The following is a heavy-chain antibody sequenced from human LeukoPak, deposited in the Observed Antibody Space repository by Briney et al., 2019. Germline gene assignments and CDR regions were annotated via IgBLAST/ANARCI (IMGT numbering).Heavy chain of an antibody. J-gene: IGHJ4*02. D-gene: IGHD6-13*01. CDR2: IYSGGST. CDR1: GFTVSSNY. V-gene: IGHV3-66*01. CDR3: ARSGSSSWYEVFDY. Sequence: PGGSLRLSCAASGFTVSSNYMSWVRQAPGKGLEWVSVIYSGGSTYYADSVKGRFTISRDNSKNTLYLQMNSLRAEDTAVYYCARSGSSSWYEVFDYWGQGTLVTVSS.